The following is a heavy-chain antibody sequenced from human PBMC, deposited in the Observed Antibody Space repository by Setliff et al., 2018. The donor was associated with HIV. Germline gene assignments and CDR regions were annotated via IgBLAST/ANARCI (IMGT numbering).Heavy chain of an antibody. CDR2: IYYTGIP. D-gene: IGHD2-15*01. CDR1: GTSINSHY. V-gene: IGHV4-59*11. Sequence: PSETLSLTCTVSGTSINSHYWSWIRQTPGKGLQWIGLIYYTGIPTHNPSLEGRITMSVDRSENQFSLRLTSVTAADTAMYYCARVSRLHPFDPWGQGTLVTVSS. CDR3: ARVSRLHPFDP. J-gene: IGHJ5*02.